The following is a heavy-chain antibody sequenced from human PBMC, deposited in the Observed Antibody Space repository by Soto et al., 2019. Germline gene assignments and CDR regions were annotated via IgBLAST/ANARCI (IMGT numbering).Heavy chain of an antibody. CDR1: GYTFTGYY. Sequence: ASVKVSCKASGYTFTGYYMHWVRQAPGQGLEWMGWINPNSGGTNYAQKFQGWVTMTRDTSISTAYMELSRLRSDDTAVYYCARGIYYYDSSANDAFDIWGQGTMVTVSS. CDR2: INPNSGGT. V-gene: IGHV1-2*04. CDR3: ARGIYYYDSSANDAFDI. J-gene: IGHJ3*02. D-gene: IGHD3-22*01.